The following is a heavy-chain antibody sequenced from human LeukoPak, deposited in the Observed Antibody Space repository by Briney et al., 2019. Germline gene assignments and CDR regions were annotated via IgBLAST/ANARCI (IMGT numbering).Heavy chain of an antibody. J-gene: IGHJ4*02. D-gene: IGHD4-17*01. CDR3: ARGPQYGDPTHFDY. V-gene: IGHV1-69*04. CDR1: GGTFSSYA. Sequence: EASVKVSCKASGGTFSSYAISWVRQAPGQGLEWMGRIIPILGIANYAQKFQGRVTITADKSTSTAYMELSSLRSEDTAVYYCARGPQYGDPTHFDYWGQGTLVTVSS. CDR2: IIPILGIA.